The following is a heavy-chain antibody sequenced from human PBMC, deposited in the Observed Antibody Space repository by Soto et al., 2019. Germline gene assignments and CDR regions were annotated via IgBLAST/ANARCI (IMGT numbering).Heavy chain of an antibody. CDR1: GFTFSSHV. Sequence: EVQLWESGGGLVQPGGSLRLSCAVSGFTFSSHVMSWVRQAPGKGLEWVSAISGSGGTYYADSVKGRFTISRDNSKNALYLQMNNLRDEDTAVYYCAKDRRGAYCSGGICSSPDYWGQGTLVIVSS. J-gene: IGHJ4*02. CDR3: AKDRRGAYCSGGICSSPDY. D-gene: IGHD2-15*01. CDR2: ISGSGGT. V-gene: IGHV3-23*01.